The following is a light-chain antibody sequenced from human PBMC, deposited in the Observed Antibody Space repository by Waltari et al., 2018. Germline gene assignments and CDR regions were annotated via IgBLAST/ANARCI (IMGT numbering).Light chain of an antibody. CDR2: EVL. J-gene: IGLJ3*02. CDR1: SSNVGFYNL. Sequence: QSALTQPASVSGSPGQSVTIPCPGTSSNVGFYNLVPWYQQHPDKAPKLMIYEVLERPSGISNRFSGSKSGDTASLTISGLRAEDEADYYCCSYAGRNVWVFGGGTKLTVL. V-gene: IGLV2-23*02. CDR3: CSYAGRNVWV.